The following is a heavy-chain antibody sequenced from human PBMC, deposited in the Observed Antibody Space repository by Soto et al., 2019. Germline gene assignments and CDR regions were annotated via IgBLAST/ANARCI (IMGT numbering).Heavy chain of an antibody. CDR3: ARRGGSSSGYYYYAMDV. D-gene: IGHD6-6*01. CDR2: IYSNGDT. CDR1: SDSMNSGGYY. J-gene: IGHJ6*02. V-gene: IGHV4-31*03. Sequence: KPSETLSLTCSVSSDSMNSGGYYWSWIRQHPGKRLEWIGYIYSNGDTYYNPSLKSRVAISVDTSKNQFSLNLTSVTAADTAVYYCARRGGSSSGYYYYAMDVWGQGTTVTVSS.